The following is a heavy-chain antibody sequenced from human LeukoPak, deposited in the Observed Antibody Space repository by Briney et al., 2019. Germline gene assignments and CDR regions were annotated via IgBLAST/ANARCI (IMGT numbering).Heavy chain of an antibody. CDR2: IKQDGSEK. V-gene: IGHV3-7*01. J-gene: IGHJ4*02. D-gene: IGHD3-3*01. Sequence: GGSLRLSCAASGFTFSSYWMSWVRQAPGKGLEWVANIKQDGSEKYYVDSVKGRFTISRDNSKNTLYLQMNSLRAEDTAVYYCAKSRSDVVDYWGQGTLVTVSS. CDR1: GFTFSSYW. CDR3: AKSRSDVVDY.